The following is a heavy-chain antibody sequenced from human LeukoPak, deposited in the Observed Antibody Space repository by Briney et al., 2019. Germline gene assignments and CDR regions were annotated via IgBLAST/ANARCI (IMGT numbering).Heavy chain of an antibody. CDR3: VRDPSGWGMDV. J-gene: IGHJ6*02. V-gene: IGHV3-13*01. CDR2: IGKGGDT. D-gene: IGHD3-22*01. CDR1: GFTFSTYD. Sequence: GGSPRLSCVASGFTFSTYDMHWVRQATGKGLEWVSDIGKGGDTHYAGSVKGRFTISRDNAKNSLYLQMNSLRPGDTAVYYCVRDPSGWGMDVWGQGTTVTVSS.